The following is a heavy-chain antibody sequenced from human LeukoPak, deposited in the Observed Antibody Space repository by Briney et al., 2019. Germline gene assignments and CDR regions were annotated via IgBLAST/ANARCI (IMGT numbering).Heavy chain of an antibody. D-gene: IGHD6-13*01. J-gene: IGHJ4*02. CDR3: ARVGALSSSWLLY. V-gene: IGHV3-21*01. Sequence: GGSLRLSCAASGFTFSSYSMNWVRQAPGKGPEWVSSISSSSSYMYYADSVKGRFTISRDNAKNSLYLQMNSLRDEDTAAYYCARVGALSSSWLLYWGQGTLVTVSS. CDR2: ISSSSSYM. CDR1: GFTFSSYS.